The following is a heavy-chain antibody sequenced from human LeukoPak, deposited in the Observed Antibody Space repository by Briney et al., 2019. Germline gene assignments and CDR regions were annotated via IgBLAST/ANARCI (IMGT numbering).Heavy chain of an antibody. CDR2: INTDGCTT. J-gene: IGHJ4*02. V-gene: IGHV3-74*01. D-gene: IGHD6-13*01. CDR1: GFTFSTYW. Sequence: GGSLRLSCVVSGFTFSTYWMYWVRQAPGKGLVWVSRINTDGCTTNYADSVKGRFAISRDNTKNMLYLQMNTLRAEDTAVYYCVAAGTFDYWGQGALVTVSS. CDR3: VAAGTFDY.